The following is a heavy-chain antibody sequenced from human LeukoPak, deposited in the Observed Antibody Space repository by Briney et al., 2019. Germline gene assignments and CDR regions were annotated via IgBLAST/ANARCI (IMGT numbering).Heavy chain of an antibody. CDR1: GGTFSGFA. D-gene: IGHD1-26*01. Sequence: SVKVSCKASGGTFSGFAISWVRQAPGQGLEWMGRVIPSFGKTDYALKFQGRVTISADKSTGRVYMELSRLTSEDTALYYCARDQVGAPFDNWGQGTLVTVSS. V-gene: IGHV1-69*04. CDR3: ARDQVGAPFDN. CDR2: VIPSFGKT. J-gene: IGHJ4*02.